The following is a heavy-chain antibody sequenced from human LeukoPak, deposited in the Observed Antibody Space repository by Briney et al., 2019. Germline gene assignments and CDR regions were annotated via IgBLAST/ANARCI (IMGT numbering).Heavy chain of an antibody. V-gene: IGHV3-23*01. CDR3: ANSPKHDY. J-gene: IGHJ4*02. CDR2: ISSSGGGT. Sequence: GGSLRLSCAASGFTFSSYAMSWVRQAPGKGLEWVSDISSSGGGTCYADSVKGRFTISRDNSKNTLYMQLNSLRAEDTAVYYCANSPKHDYWGQGTLVTVSS. CDR1: GFTFSSYA.